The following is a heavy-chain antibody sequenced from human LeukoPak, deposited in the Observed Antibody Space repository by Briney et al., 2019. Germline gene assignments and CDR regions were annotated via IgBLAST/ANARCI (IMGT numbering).Heavy chain of an antibody. J-gene: IGHJ3*02. CDR2: FDPEDGET. V-gene: IGHV1-24*01. D-gene: IGHD5-12*01. Sequence: ASVKVSCKVSGYTLTELSMHWVRQAPGKGLEWMGGFDPEDGETIYAQKFQGRVTMTEDTSTDTAYMELSSLRSDDTAVYYCARDLGGYDRAAFDIWGQGTMVTVSS. CDR3: ARDLGGYDRAAFDI. CDR1: GYTLTELS.